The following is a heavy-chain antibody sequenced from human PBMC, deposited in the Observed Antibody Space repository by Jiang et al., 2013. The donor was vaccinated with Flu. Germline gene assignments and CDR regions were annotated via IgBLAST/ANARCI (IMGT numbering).Heavy chain of an antibody. J-gene: IGHJ5*02. Sequence: ETLSLTCTVSGGSISSYYWSWIRQPPGKGLEWIGYIYYSGSTNYNPSLKSRVTISVDTSKNQFSLKLSSVTAADTAVYYCAREKIIPAAIGWFDPWGQGTLVTVSS. CDR1: GGSISSYY. V-gene: IGHV4-59*01. CDR2: IYYSGST. D-gene: IGHD2-2*01. CDR3: AREKIIPAAIGWFDP.